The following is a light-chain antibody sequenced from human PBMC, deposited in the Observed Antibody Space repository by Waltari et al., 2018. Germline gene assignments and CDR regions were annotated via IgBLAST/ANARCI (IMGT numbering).Light chain of an antibody. V-gene: IGKV3-20*01. J-gene: IGKJ5*01. CDR2: GAS. Sequence: EIVLTQSPGTLSLSPGERATLSCRASQSVTSTYLAWYQQKPGRSPRLLIYGASSRATGVPDRFSGGGSATDFTLTITRLEPEDFAVHYCQQYSQSPITFGQGTRLDNK. CDR1: QSVTSTY. CDR3: QQYSQSPIT.